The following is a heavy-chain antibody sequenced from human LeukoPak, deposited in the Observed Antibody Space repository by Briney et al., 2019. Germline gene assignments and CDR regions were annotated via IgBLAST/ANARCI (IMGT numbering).Heavy chain of an antibody. J-gene: IGHJ4*02. Sequence: GGSLRLSCAASGFTFSASAMNWVRQAPGKGLEWVSAISGSGGSTYYADSVKGRFTISRDNSKNTLYLQMNSLRAEDTAVYYCAETVGALDYWGQGTLVTVSS. CDR1: GFTFSASA. V-gene: IGHV3-23*01. D-gene: IGHD1-26*01. CDR3: AETVGALDY. CDR2: ISGSGGST.